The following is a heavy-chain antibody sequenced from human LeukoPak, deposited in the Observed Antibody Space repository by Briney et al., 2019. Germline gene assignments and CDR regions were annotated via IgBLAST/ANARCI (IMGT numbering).Heavy chain of an antibody. D-gene: IGHD3/OR15-3a*01. CDR3: ARDEGLDPYYFDY. CDR2: IWYDGSNK. V-gene: IGHV3-33*01. Sequence: PGGSLRLSCAASGFTFSSYGMHWVRQAPGKGLEWVAVIWYDGSNKYYADSVKGRFTISRDNSKNTLYLQMNSLRAEDTAVYYCARDEGLDPYYFDYWAREPWSPSPQ. CDR1: GFTFSSYG. J-gene: IGHJ4*02.